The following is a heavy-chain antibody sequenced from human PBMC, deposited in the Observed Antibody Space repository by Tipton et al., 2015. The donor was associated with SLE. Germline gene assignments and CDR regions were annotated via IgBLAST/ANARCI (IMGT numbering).Heavy chain of an antibody. Sequence: RSLRLSCAASGFTFSSYAMHWVRQAPGKGLDGVAVISYDGSKKYYGDSVKGRFTISRDNSKNTLYLQMNSLRTEDTAVYYCARDPRYTTSAGDYWGQGTLVTVSS. CDR1: GFTFSSYA. D-gene: IGHD2-2*02. CDR2: ISYDGSKK. J-gene: IGHJ4*02. CDR3: ARDPRYTTSAGDY. V-gene: IGHV3-30*04.